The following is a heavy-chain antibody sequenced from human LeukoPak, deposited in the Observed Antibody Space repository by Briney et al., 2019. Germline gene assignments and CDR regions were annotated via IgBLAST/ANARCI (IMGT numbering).Heavy chain of an antibody. D-gene: IGHD3-3*01. CDR2: ISSSGSYI. Sequence: GGSLRLSCAASGFTFSSYSMNWVRQAPGKGLEWVSSISSSGSYIYYADSVKGRFTISRDNAKNSLYLQMNGLRAEDTAVYYCARGLKDFWSGQGAFDIWGQGTMVTVSS. J-gene: IGHJ3*02. V-gene: IGHV3-21*01. CDR1: GFTFSSYS. CDR3: ARGLKDFWSGQGAFDI.